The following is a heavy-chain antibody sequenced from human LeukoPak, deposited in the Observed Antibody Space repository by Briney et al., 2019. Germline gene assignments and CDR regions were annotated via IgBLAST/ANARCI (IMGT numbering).Heavy chain of an antibody. CDR1: GGSFSGYC. V-gene: IGHV4-34*01. D-gene: IGHD3-16*02. J-gene: IGHJ4*02. Sequence: SETLSLTCAVYGGSFSGYCWNWIRQPPGKGLEWIGEINHRGSTNYNPSLKSRVTISVDTSKKQFSLKLSSVTAADTAVYYCARGRTTYDYVWGSYRPPDYWGQGTLVTVSS. CDR2: INHRGST. CDR3: ARGRTTYDYVWGSYRPPDY.